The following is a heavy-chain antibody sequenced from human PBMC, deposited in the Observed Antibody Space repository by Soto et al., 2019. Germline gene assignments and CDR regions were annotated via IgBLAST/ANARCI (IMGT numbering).Heavy chain of an antibody. V-gene: IGHV3-72*01. D-gene: IGHD3-22*01. CDR3: AREGASSGPDYEY. CDR2: TRNKASSYTT. CDR1: GFSFSDYY. Sequence: EVQLVESGGGLVQPGGSLRLSCAASGFSFSDYYINWVRQAPGKGLEWVGRTRNKASSYTTDYAAFVKGRFTISRDDSKNLIYLQINSLKTEDTAVHYCAREGASSGPDYEYWGQGTLVTVSS. J-gene: IGHJ4*02.